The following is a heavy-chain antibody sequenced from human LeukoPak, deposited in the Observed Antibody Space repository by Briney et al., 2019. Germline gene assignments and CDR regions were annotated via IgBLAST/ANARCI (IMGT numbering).Heavy chain of an antibody. Sequence: ASVKVSCKASGYTFTSYDINWVRQATGQGLEWMGWMNPNSGNTGYAQKFQGRVTITRNTSISTAYMELSSLRSEDTAVYYCARGLMAIFGVVDYWGQGTLVTVSS. CDR2: MNPNSGNT. V-gene: IGHV1-8*03. D-gene: IGHD3-3*01. CDR1: GYTFTSYD. J-gene: IGHJ4*02. CDR3: ARGLMAIFGVVDY.